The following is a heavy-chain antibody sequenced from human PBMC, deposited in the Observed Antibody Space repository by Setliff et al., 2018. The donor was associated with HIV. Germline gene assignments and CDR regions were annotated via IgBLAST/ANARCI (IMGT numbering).Heavy chain of an antibody. J-gene: IGHJ5*02. V-gene: IGHV1-2*02. CDR1: GYTFTDYY. Sequence: ASVKVSCKASGYTFTDYYIHWVRQAPGQGLEWMGWINPDTGGANSAQRFQGRVTMTRDMSITTAYMELSSLKSDDTAMYYCARSVPGIVPRRVGFDPWGQGTQVTVSS. D-gene: IGHD1-26*01. CDR3: ARSVPGIVPRRVGFDP. CDR2: INPDTGGA.